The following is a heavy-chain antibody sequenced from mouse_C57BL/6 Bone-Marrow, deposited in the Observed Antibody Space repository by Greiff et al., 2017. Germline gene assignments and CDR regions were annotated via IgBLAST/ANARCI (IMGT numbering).Heavy chain of an antibody. D-gene: IGHD1-1*01. CDR2: IDPSDSYT. V-gene: IGHV1-69*01. CDR3: ARGGTTVPYYFDY. Sequence: VQLQQPGAELVMPGASVKLSCKASGYTFTSYWMHWVKQRPGQGLEWIGEIDPSDSYTNYNQKFKGKSTLTVDKSSSTAYMQLRSLTSEDSAVYYCARGGTTVPYYFDYWGQGTTLTVSS. J-gene: IGHJ2*01. CDR1: GYTFTSYW.